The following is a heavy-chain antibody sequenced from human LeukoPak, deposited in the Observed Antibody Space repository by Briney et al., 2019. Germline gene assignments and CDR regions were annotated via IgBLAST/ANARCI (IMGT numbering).Heavy chain of an antibody. CDR2: INHSGST. CDR3: ARGRDFWSGYYKLDYFDY. V-gene: IGHV4-34*01. J-gene: IGHJ4*02. D-gene: IGHD3-3*01. Sequence: PSETLSLTCAVYGGSFSGYYWSWIRQPPGKGLEWIGEINHSGSTNYNPSLKSRVTISVDTSKNQFSLKLSSVTAADTAVYYCARGRDFWSGYYKLDYFDYWGQGTLVTVSS. CDR1: GGSFSGYY.